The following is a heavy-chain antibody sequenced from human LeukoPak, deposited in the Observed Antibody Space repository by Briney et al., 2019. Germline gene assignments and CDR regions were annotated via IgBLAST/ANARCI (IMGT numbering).Heavy chain of an antibody. CDR1: GGSISSYY. Sequence: SETLSLTCTVSGGSISSYYWSWIRQPPGKGLEWIGYIYYSGSTNYNPSLKSRVTIPVDTSKNQFSLKLSSVTAADTAVYYCARVTYYYDSSGYYSPYYFDYWGQGTLVTVSS. CDR2: IYYSGST. CDR3: ARVTYYYDSSGYYSPYYFDY. V-gene: IGHV4-59*01. D-gene: IGHD3-22*01. J-gene: IGHJ4*02.